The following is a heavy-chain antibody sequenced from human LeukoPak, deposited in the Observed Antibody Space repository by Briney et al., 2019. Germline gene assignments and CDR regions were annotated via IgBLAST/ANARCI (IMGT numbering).Heavy chain of an antibody. CDR3: AADRYYYGSGSYYRWYFDL. CDR1: GFTFTSSA. V-gene: IGHV1-58*01. Sequence: EASVKVSCKASGFTFTSSAVQWVRQARGQRLEWIGWIVVGSGNTNYAQKFQERVTITRDTSTSTAYMELSSLRSEDTAVYYCAADRYYYGSGSYYRWYFDLWGRGTLVTVSS. CDR2: IVVGSGNT. D-gene: IGHD3-10*01. J-gene: IGHJ2*01.